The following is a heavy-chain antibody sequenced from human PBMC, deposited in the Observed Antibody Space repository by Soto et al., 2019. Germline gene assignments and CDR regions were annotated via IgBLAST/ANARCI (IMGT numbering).Heavy chain of an antibody. V-gene: IGHV3-23*01. J-gene: IGHJ4*02. D-gene: IGHD5-12*01. CDR2: ISGGDT. Sequence: EVQLLESGGGLVKPGGSLRLSCAASGFSISSYAMNWVRQAPGKGLEWVSVISGGDTFYADSVKGRFTISRDNSKNTLYLQMDSLTAEDTAVYFCAKSAGYESLVVSNTWGQGTMVTVSS. CDR1: GFSISSYA. CDR3: AKSAGYESLVVSNT.